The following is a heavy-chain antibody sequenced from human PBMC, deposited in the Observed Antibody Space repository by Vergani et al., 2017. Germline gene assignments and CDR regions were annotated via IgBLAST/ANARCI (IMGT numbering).Heavy chain of an antibody. V-gene: IGHV3-30*02. CDR3: AGIWRRPPTASPNWFDP. CDR2: IRYDGSNK. J-gene: IGHJ5*02. CDR1: GFTFSSYG. Sequence: QVQLVESGGGVVQPGGSLRLSCAASGFTFSSYGMHWVRQAPGKGLEWVAFIRYDGSNKYYADSVKGRFTISRDNSKNTLYLQRNSLRAEDTAVYYCAGIWRRPPTASPNWFDPWGQGTLVTVSS. D-gene: IGHD3-16*01.